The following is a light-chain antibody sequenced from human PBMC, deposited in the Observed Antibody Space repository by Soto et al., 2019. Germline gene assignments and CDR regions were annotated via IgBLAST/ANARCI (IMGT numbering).Light chain of an antibody. Sequence: QSVLTQPPSASGTPGQRVTISCSGSSSNIGSNTVNWYQHLPGTAPKLLIYSNNQRPSGVPDRFSGSESGTSASLAISGLQSEDEADYYCAAWDDSLNGFRVFGGGTKLTVL. J-gene: IGLJ3*02. CDR1: SSNIGSNT. CDR3: AAWDDSLNGFRV. CDR2: SNN. V-gene: IGLV1-44*01.